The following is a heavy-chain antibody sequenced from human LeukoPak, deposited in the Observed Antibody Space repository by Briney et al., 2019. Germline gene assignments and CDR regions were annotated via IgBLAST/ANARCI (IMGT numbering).Heavy chain of an antibody. CDR2: INPSGGST. CDR1: GYTFTSYY. V-gene: IGHV1-46*01. Sequence: ASVKVSCKASGYTFTSYYMHWVRQAHGQGLEWMGIINPSGGSTSYAQKFQGRVTMTRDTSTSTVYMELSSLRSEDTAVYYCASNTVVTPGWFDPWGQGTLVTVSS. D-gene: IGHD4-23*01. J-gene: IGHJ5*02. CDR3: ASNTVVTPGWFDP.